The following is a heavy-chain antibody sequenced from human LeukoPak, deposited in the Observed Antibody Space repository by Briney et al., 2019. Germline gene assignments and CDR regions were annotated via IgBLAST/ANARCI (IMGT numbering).Heavy chain of an antibody. CDR1: GFTFTDYY. J-gene: IGHJ4*02. V-gene: IGHV3-11*01. CDR2: ISSSGSTI. Sequence: GGFLRLSCAASGFTFTDYYMSWIRQAPGKGLEWLSYISSSGSTIFYADSVKGRFTISRDNAKNSLYLQMDSLIAEDTAVYYCARRLTSSSWYGIHYWGQGTLVTVSS. D-gene: IGHD6-13*01. CDR3: ARRLTSSSWYGIHY.